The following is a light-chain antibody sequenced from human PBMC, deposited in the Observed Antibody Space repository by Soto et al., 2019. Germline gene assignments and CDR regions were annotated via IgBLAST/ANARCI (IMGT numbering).Light chain of an antibody. CDR3: QQSYSTPQT. J-gene: IGKJ1*01. Sequence: QMTQSPSSLSASVGDRVTITCRASQSISRNLNWYQQRPGKAPKLLIYGASSLQSGVSSRFSGGGSGTDFTLTISSLQPEDFATYYCQQSYSTPQTFGQGTKVEIK. CDR2: GAS. CDR1: QSISRN. V-gene: IGKV1-39*01.